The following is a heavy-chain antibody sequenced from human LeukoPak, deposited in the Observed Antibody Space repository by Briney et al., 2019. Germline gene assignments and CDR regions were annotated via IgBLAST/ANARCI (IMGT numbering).Heavy chain of an antibody. V-gene: IGHV1-18*01. D-gene: IGHD6-13*01. CDR2: ISAYNGNT. CDR3: AREGLAAAYNWFDP. Sequence: GASVKVSCKASGYTFTSYGISWARQAPGQGLEWMGWISAYNGNTNYAQKLQGRVTMTTDTSTSTAYMELRSLRSDDTAVYYCAREGLAAAYNWFDPWGQGTLVTVSS. CDR1: GYTFTSYG. J-gene: IGHJ5*02.